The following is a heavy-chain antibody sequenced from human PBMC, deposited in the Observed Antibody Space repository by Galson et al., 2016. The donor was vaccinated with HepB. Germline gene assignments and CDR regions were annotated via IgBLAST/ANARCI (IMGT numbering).Heavy chain of an antibody. Sequence: SLRLSCAASGFTFSSYAMHWVRQASGKGLEWVALISYDGSNKYYADSVKGRFTLSRDNSKNTLYLQMNSLRAEDTAVYYCARGGTPYDFWTTGAFDIWGQGTMVTVSS. CDR3: ARGGTPYDFWTTGAFDI. D-gene: IGHD3-3*01. CDR2: ISYDGSNK. J-gene: IGHJ3*02. CDR1: GFTFSSYA. V-gene: IGHV3-30-3*01.